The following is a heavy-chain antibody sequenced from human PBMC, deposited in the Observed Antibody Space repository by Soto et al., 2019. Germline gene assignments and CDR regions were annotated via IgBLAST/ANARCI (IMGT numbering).Heavy chain of an antibody. CDR1: GYTFTSYG. CDR3: ARVGENYDSSGYSP. Sequence: ASVKVSCKASGYTFTSYGISWVRQAPGQGLEWMGWISAYNGNTNYAQKLQGRVTMTTDTSTSTAYMELRCLRSDDTAVYYCARVGENYDSSGYSPWGQGTLVTVSS. CDR2: ISAYNGNT. D-gene: IGHD3-22*01. J-gene: IGHJ5*02. V-gene: IGHV1-18*01.